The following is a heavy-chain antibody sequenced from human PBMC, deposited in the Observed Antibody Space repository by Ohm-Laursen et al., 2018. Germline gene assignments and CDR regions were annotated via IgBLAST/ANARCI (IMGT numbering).Heavy chain of an antibody. CDR3: ARTIWSGYPDAFDI. CDR2: IFSNDEK. D-gene: IGHD3-3*01. CDR1: GFSLSNARMG. J-gene: IGHJ3*02. V-gene: IGHV2-26*01. Sequence: TQTLTLTCTVSGFSLSNARMGVSWVRQPPGKALEWLAHIFSNDEKSYSTSLKSRLTISKDTSKSQVVLTMTNMDPVDTATYYCARTIWSGYPDAFDIWGQGTMVTVSS.